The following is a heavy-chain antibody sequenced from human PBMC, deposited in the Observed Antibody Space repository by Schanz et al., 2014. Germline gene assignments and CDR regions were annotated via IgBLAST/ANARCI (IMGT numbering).Heavy chain of an antibody. D-gene: IGHD1-1*01. J-gene: IGHJ4*02. Sequence: QVQLVESGGGVVQPGRSLRLSCAASGFTFSSYGMHWVRQAPGKGLEWVIVISGSGGSTYYADSVRGRFTISRDNSKNTLYLQMSSLRAEDTAVYFCAKKVPAYNPFDSWGQGTLVTVSS. V-gene: IGHV3-NL1*01. CDR1: GFTFSSYG. CDR3: AKKVPAYNPFDS. CDR2: ISGSGGST.